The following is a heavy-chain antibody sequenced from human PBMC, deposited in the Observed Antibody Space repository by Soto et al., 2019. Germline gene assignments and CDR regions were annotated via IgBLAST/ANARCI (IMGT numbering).Heavy chain of an antibody. D-gene: IGHD6-6*01. CDR2: IYYSGNT. Sequence: SETLSLTCTVSGGSISSGGYYWSWIRQHPGEGLEWIGYIYYSGNTYYHPSLKSRVTISVDTSKNQFSLKLSSVTAADTAVYYCAGAYSSSSLAFDYWGQGTLVTVSS. V-gene: IGHV4-31*03. CDR1: GGSISSGGYY. CDR3: AGAYSSSSLAFDY. J-gene: IGHJ4*02.